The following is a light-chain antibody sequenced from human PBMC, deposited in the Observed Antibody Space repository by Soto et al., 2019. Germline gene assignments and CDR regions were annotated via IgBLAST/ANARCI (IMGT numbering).Light chain of an antibody. J-gene: IGKJ4*01. CDR3: QQYGSTPLT. CDR2: DAS. V-gene: IGKV3-20*01. CDR1: QSVKNNY. Sequence: EIVLKQSPDTLSLSPGERATLSCRASQSVKNNYLAWYQQKPGQAPRFLIYDASSRATGIPDRFSGSGSGTDFTLTISRLEPEDFAVYYFQQYGSTPLTFGGGTKVDIK.